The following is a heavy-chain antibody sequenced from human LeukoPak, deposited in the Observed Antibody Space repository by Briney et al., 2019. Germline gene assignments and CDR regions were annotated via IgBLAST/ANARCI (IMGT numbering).Heavy chain of an antibody. J-gene: IGHJ4*02. D-gene: IGHD1-26*01. CDR1: GGSISSGGYY. V-gene: IGHV4-30-2*01. CDR3: ARGHRYSGSYSSPRFDY. CDR2: IYHSGST. Sequence: PSQTLSLTCTVSGGSISSGGYYWSWIRQPPGKGLEWIGYIYHSGSTYYNPSLKSRVTISVDTSKNQFSLKLSSVTAADTAVYYCARGHRYSGSYSSPRFDYWGQGTLVTVSS.